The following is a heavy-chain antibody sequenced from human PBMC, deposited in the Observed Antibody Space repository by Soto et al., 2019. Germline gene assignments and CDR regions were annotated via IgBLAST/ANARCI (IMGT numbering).Heavy chain of an antibody. D-gene: IGHD6-25*01. CDR2: IRTKGSNYAT. J-gene: IGHJ6*02. CDR3: TRRRYYYYGLDV. Sequence: LGGSLRLSCGVSGFRFSDFALLWVRQAPGKGLEWVGRIRTKGSNYATAYGASVKGRFTISRDDSKNTAYLQMNSLKIEDTAVYYCTRRRYYYYGLDVWGQGTAVTVSS. V-gene: IGHV3-73*01. CDR1: GFRFSDFA.